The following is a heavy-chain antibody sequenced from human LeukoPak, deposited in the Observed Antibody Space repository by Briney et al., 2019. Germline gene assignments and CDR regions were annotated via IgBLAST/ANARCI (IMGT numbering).Heavy chain of an antibody. V-gene: IGHV1-2*02. CDR1: GYTFTAYY. Sequence: GASVKVSCKASGYTFTAYYMHWVRQAPGQGLEWMGWINPHSGGTNYAQKFQGRVTMTSDTSISTAYMEVSRLRSDDTAVYYCATGYSSSSNFKYWGQGTLVTVSS. J-gene: IGHJ4*02. D-gene: IGHD6-6*01. CDR3: ATGYSSSSNFKY. CDR2: INPHSGGT.